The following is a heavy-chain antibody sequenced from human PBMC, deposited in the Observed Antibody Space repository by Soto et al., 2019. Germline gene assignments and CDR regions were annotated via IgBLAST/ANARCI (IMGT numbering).Heavy chain of an antibody. CDR3: ARSRSSGWYVGWFEP. J-gene: IGHJ5*02. CDR1: GYTFTSYG. Sequence: QVQLVQSGAEVKKPGASVKVSCKASGYTFTSYGISWVRQAPGQGLEWMGWISAYNGNTNYAQKLQGRVTMTTDTSTSTGYMELRSLRSDDTAVYYCARSRSSGWYVGWFEPWGQGTLVTVSS. V-gene: IGHV1-18*04. D-gene: IGHD6-19*01. CDR2: ISAYNGNT.